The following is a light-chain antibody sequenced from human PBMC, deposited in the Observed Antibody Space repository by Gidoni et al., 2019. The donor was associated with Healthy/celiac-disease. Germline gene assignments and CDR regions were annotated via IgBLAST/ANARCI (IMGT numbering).Light chain of an antibody. Sequence: DIVMTQSPDSVAVSLGERATINCKSSQSVLYSSNNKNYLAWYQQKPGQPPKLLIYWASTRESGVPDRFSGSGSGTDFTLTISSLQAEDVAVYYCQQYYSTLFTFGGGTKVEIK. J-gene: IGKJ4*01. CDR2: WAS. CDR1: QSVLYSSNNKNY. V-gene: IGKV4-1*01. CDR3: QQYYSTLFT.